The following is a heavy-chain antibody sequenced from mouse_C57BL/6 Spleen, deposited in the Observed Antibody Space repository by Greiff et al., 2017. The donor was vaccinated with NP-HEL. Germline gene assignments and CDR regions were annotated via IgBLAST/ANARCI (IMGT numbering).Heavy chain of an antibody. J-gene: IGHJ4*01. Sequence: QVQLQQSGAELVKPGASVKLSCKASGYTFTSYWMQWVKQRPGQGLEWIGEIDPSDSYTNYNQKFKGKATLTVDTSSSTAYMQLSSLTSEDSAVYYCARWHYGSSYEYYYAMDYWGQGTSVTVSS. CDR1: GYTFTSYW. V-gene: IGHV1-50*01. D-gene: IGHD1-1*01. CDR3: ARWHYGSSYEYYYAMDY. CDR2: IDPSDSYT.